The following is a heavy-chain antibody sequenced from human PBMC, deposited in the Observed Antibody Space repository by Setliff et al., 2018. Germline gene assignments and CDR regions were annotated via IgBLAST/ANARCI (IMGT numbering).Heavy chain of an antibody. CDR1: GGSISSSSYY. V-gene: IGHV4-39*07. Sequence: SETLSLTCTVSGGSISSSSYYWGWIRQPPGKGLEWIGSIYYSGSTYYNPSLKSRVTISVDTSKNQFSLKLSSVTAADTAIYYCARGRGLEWLPESWFDPWGQGTLVTVSS. CDR3: ARGRGLEWLPESWFDP. J-gene: IGHJ5*02. D-gene: IGHD3-3*01. CDR2: IYYSGST.